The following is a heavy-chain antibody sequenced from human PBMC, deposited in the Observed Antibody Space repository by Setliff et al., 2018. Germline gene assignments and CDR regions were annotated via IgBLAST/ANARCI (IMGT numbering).Heavy chain of an antibody. CDR2: IHASGST. CDR1: GGSISSGDHY. V-gene: IGHV4-61*02. J-gene: IGHJ5*02. D-gene: IGHD3-10*01. Sequence: LSLTCTVSGGSISSGDHYWSWIRQPAGKGLEWIGRIHASGSTNYNPSLKSRVTISVDTSKNQFSLKLTSVTAADTAVYYCARSGDYGSGRLSPWGQGTLVTVSA. CDR3: ARSGDYGSGRLSP.